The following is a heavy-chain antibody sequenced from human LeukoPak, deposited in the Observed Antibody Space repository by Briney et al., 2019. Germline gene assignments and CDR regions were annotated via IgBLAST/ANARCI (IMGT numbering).Heavy chain of an antibody. CDR2: ISYDGSNK. V-gene: IGHV3-30*18. CDR3: AKDRSSWAFDY. Sequence: PGRSLRLSCAASGFTFSSYGMYWVRQAPGKGLEWVAVISYDGSNKYYADSVKGRFTIPRDNSKNTLYLQMNSLRAEDTAVYYCAKDRSSWAFDYWGQGTLVTVSS. D-gene: IGHD6-13*01. CDR1: GFTFSSYG. J-gene: IGHJ4*02.